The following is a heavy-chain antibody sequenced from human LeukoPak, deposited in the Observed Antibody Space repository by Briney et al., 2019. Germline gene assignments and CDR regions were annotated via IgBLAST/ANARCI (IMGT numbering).Heavy chain of an antibody. CDR2: SGSGVST. CDR1: GFTFSTYA. J-gene: IGHJ4*02. Sequence: GGSLRLSCAASGFTFSTYAMSCVRQAPGKGLEWVSASGSGVSTYYADSVKGRFTISRDNSKNTLYLQMNSLRAEDTSIYFCAKALEQETVIALDSWGQGTLVTVSS. V-gene: IGHV3-23*01. D-gene: IGHD6-13*01. CDR3: AKALEQETVIALDS.